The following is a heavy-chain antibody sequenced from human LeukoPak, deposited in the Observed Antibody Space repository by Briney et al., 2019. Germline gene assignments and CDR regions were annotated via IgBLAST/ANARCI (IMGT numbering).Heavy chain of an antibody. CDR2: IRPSGGTT. Sequence: ASVKVSCKASGNTYSSYFIHWVRQAPGHGLEWMGIIRPSGGTTSYAQEFQGRVTMTRDTSTSTVYMELSSLRSEDTAVYYCGRVTLYAFDIWGQGTMVTVSS. V-gene: IGHV1-46*01. CDR1: GNTYSSYF. CDR3: GRVTLYAFDI. D-gene: IGHD4-23*01. J-gene: IGHJ3*02.